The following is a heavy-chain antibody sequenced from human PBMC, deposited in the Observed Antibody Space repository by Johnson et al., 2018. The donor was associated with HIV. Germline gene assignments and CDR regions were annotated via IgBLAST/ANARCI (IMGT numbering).Heavy chain of an antibody. CDR1: GFTFSSYG. CDR3: EKPAAAARDAFDI. V-gene: IGHV3-30-3*02. Sequence: QVQLVESGGGVVQPGRSLRLSCTASGFTFSSYGMHWVRQAPGKGLEWVAVISYDGSNKYYADSVKGRFTISRDNSKNTLYLQMSSLRAEDTAVYYCEKPAAAARDAFDIWGQGTMVTVSS. J-gene: IGHJ3*02. CDR2: ISYDGSNK. D-gene: IGHD6-13*01.